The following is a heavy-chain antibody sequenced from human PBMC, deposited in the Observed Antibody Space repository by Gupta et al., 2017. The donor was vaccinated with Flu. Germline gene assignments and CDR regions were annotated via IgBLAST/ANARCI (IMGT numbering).Heavy chain of an antibody. Sequence: MHWVRQAPGKGLEWVAVISYDGSSKYYADSVKGHFAISRDNSKSTLYLQMNSLRTEDTAVYYCARVETRNPTNDPGRHDCWGQGTLVTVSS. J-gene: IGHJ4*02. CDR2: ISYDGSSK. V-gene: IGHV3-30*09. D-gene: IGHD1-1*01. CDR3: ARVETRNPTNDPGRHDC.